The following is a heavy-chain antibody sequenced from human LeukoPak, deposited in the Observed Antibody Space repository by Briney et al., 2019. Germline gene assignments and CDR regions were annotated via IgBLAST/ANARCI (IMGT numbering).Heavy chain of an antibody. D-gene: IGHD3-16*01. J-gene: IGHJ4*02. CDR3: AREGGFDY. CDR2: ISSSNI. Sequence: GGPLSFSCEAPGFSFSPYRMSGFRQAPGKGLEWVSYISSSNIYYADSVEGRFTISRDNAKNSLYLQMNSLRAEDTAVYYCAREGGFDYWGQGTLVTVSS. V-gene: IGHV3-48*01. CDR1: GFSFSPYR.